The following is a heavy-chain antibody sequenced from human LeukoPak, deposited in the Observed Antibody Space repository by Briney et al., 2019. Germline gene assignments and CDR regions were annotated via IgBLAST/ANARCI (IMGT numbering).Heavy chain of an antibody. CDR3: ARVLLWFGELFDAFDI. J-gene: IGHJ3*02. CDR2: IYTSGST. V-gene: IGHV4-4*07. D-gene: IGHD3-10*01. CDR1: GGSISSYY. Sequence: PSETLSLTCTVSGGSISSYYWSWIRQPAWKGLEWIGRIYTSGSTNYNPSLKSRVTMSVDTSKNQFSLKLSSVTAADTAVYYCARVLLWFGELFDAFDIWGQGTMVTVSS.